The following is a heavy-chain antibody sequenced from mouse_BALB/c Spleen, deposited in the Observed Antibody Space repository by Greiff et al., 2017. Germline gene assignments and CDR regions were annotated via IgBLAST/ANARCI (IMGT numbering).Heavy chain of an antibody. Sequence: QVQLQQSGAELVRPGTSVKISCKASGYTFTNYWLGWVKQRPGHGLEWIGDIYPGGGYTNYNEKFKGKATLTADKSSSTAYMQLSSLTSDDSAVYFCARSGGSLMDYWGQGTSVTVSS. D-gene: IGHD4-1*01. V-gene: IGHV1-63*01. CDR2: IYPGGGYT. CDR3: ARSGGSLMDY. CDR1: GYTFTNYW. J-gene: IGHJ4*01.